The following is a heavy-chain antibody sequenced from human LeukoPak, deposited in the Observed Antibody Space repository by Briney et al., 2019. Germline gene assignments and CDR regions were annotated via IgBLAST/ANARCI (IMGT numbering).Heavy chain of an antibody. D-gene: IGHD6-13*01. CDR3: ARQGYGQQLTAGKIDY. CDR2: IYYSGST. V-gene: IGHV4-59*08. J-gene: IGHJ4*02. Sequence: SETLSLTCTVSGGSISSYYWSWIRQPPGKGLEWIGYIYYSGSTNYNPSLKSRVTISVDTSKNQFSLKLSSVTAADTAVYYCARQGYGQQLTAGKIDYWGQGTLVTVSS. CDR1: GGSISSYY.